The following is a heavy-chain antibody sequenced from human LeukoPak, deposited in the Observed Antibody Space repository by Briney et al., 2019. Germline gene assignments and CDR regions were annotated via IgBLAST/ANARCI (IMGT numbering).Heavy chain of an antibody. CDR2: INHSGST. Sequence: PSETLSLTCAVYGGSFSGYYWSWIRQPPGKGLEWIGEINHSGSTNYNPSLKSRVTISVDTSKNQFSLKLSSVTAADTAVYYCARDTHGATDYWGQGTLVTVSS. D-gene: IGHD1-26*01. J-gene: IGHJ4*02. CDR1: GGSFSGYY. CDR3: ARDTHGATDY. V-gene: IGHV4-34*01.